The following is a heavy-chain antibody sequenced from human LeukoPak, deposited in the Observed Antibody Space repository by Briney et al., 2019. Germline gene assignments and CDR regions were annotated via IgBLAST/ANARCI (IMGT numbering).Heavy chain of an antibody. CDR1: GFNCGNYA. D-gene: IGHD1-14*01. CDR2: IRSKASGGAI. V-gene: IGHV3-49*04. J-gene: IGHJ4*02. Sequence: GGSLRLSCTASGFNCGNYAMSWVRQAPGKGLEWLGFIRSKASGGAIEYDPSVDGRFTISRDDSKSIAYLQMTSLKTEDTATYFCTREVDGMSAYWGQGTLVTVSS. CDR3: TREVDGMSAY.